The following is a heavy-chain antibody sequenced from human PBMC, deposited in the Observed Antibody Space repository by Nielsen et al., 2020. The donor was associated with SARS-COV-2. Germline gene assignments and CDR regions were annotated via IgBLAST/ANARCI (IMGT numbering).Heavy chain of an antibody. J-gene: IGHJ4*02. D-gene: IGHD3-3*01. V-gene: IGHV3-21*04. CDR3: ARPRRPYYDFWSGTHFDY. CDR2: ISISSSSF. Sequence: WIRQPPGKGLEWVSSISISSSSFYYTDSVRGRFTISRDNAKNSLYLQMNSLRAEDTAVYYCARPRRPYYDFWSGTHFDYWGQGTLVTVSS.